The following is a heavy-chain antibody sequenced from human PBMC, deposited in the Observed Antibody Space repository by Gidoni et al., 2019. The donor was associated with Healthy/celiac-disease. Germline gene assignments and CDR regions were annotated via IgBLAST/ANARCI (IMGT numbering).Heavy chain of an antibody. D-gene: IGHD2-15*01. J-gene: IGHJ4*02. CDR2: ISSSSSYI. CDR3: ARGWWDIVVVVAAEFFDY. V-gene: IGHV3-21*01. CDR1: GFTFSSYS. Sequence: EVQLVESGGGLVKPGGSLRLSCAASGFTFSSYSMNWVRQAPGKGLEWVSSISSSSSYIYYADSVKGRFTSSRDNAKNSLYLQMNSLRAEDTAVYYCARGWWDIVVVVAAEFFDYWGQGTLVTVSS.